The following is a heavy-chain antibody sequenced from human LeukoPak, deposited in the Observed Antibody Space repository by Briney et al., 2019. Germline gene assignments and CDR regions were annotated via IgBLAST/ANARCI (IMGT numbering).Heavy chain of an antibody. CDR3: ARDRTYYDFWSGPIDYYYYGMDV. D-gene: IGHD3-3*01. CDR1: GGSISSYY. J-gene: IGHJ6*02. CDR2: IYTSGST. V-gene: IGHV4-4*07. Sequence: SETLSLTCTVSGGSISSYYWSWIRQPAGKGLEWIGRIYTSGSTNYNPSLKSRVTMSVDTSKNQFSLKLSSVNAADTAVYYCARDRTYYDFWSGPIDYYYYGMDVWGQGTTVTVSS.